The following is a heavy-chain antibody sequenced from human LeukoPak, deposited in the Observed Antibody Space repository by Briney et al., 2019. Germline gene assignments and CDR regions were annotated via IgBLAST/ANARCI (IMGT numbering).Heavy chain of an antibody. Sequence: GGSLRLSCAASGFTVSNAWMSWVRQAPGKGLEWVGRFKSQTDGGTRDYAAPVKGRFTISRDDSKNTLYLQMNSLKTEDTAVYYCTSGYDLEPWGQGTLVTVSP. J-gene: IGHJ4*02. CDR2: FKSQTDGGTR. V-gene: IGHV3-15*01. CDR3: TSGYDLEP. D-gene: IGHD2-2*01. CDR1: GFTVSNAW.